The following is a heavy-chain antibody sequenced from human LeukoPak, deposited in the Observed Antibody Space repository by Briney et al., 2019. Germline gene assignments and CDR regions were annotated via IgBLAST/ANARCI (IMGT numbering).Heavy chain of an antibody. V-gene: IGHV5-51*01. CDR1: GYTFANFW. CDR2: IYPGDSDA. CDR3: ARLGRDYDASTGYYLTYNYDY. J-gene: IGHJ4*02. D-gene: IGHD3-9*01. Sequence: AGESLKISCKASGYTFANFWIGWVRQMPGKGLEYIGNIYPGDSDARYSPPFRGQVTISVDKSINTAYLQWSSLKASDTAMYYCARLGRDYDASTGYYLTYNYDYWGQGTLVTVSS.